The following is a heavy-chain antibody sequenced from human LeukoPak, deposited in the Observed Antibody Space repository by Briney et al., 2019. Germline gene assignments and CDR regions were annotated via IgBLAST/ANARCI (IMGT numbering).Heavy chain of an antibody. D-gene: IGHD1-26*01. CDR2: IYHSGST. Sequence: SQTLSLTCTVSGGSISSGGYYRSWIRQPPGKGLEWIGYIYHSGSTYYNPSLKSRVTISVDRSKNQFSLKLSSVTAADTAVYYCARAGGTKNDFDYWGQGTLVTVSS. CDR3: ARAGGTKNDFDY. J-gene: IGHJ4*02. V-gene: IGHV4-30-2*01. CDR1: GGSISSGGYY.